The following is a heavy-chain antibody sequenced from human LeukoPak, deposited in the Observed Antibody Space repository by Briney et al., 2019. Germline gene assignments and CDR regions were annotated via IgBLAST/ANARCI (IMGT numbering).Heavy chain of an antibody. CDR2: IYYSGST. J-gene: IGHJ4*02. D-gene: IGHD4-17*01. CDR1: GGSISSGGYY. Sequence: SETLSLTCTVSGGSISSGGYYWSWIRQHPGKGLEWIGYIYYSGSTYYNPSLKSRVTISGDTSKNQFSLKLTSVTSADTAVYYCARTVGGDYVYYFDYWGQGTLVTVSS. V-gene: IGHV4-31*03. CDR3: ARTVGGDYVYYFDY.